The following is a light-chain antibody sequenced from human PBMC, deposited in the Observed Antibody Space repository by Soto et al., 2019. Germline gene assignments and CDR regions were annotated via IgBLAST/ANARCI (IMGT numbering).Light chain of an antibody. Sequence: DIQMTQSPSSLSASVGDRVTITCRASQGISNYLAWYQQKPGKVPKLLIYAASTLQSGVPSRFSGSGSGTDFTRNISSLPPEDVASYYSQTYNSALLSFGPGTKVDIK. CDR3: QTYNSALLS. CDR1: QGISNY. V-gene: IGKV1-27*01. CDR2: AAS. J-gene: IGKJ3*01.